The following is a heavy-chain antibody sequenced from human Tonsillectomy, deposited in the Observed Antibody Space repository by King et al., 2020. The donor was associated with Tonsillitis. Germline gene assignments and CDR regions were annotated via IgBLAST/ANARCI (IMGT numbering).Heavy chain of an antibody. Sequence: VQLVESGGGLVQPGGSLRLSCAASGFTFSNYWMKWVRQAPGKGLEWVALIKKDGSVQYYVDSVKGRFTISRDNAKVSLYVQMNSLGVEDAAVYYCARYSGNYRSVDYWGRGTLVTVSS. D-gene: IGHD1-26*01. CDR3: ARYSGNYRSVDY. V-gene: IGHV3-7*01. CDR1: GFTFSNYW. J-gene: IGHJ4*02. CDR2: IKKDGSVQ.